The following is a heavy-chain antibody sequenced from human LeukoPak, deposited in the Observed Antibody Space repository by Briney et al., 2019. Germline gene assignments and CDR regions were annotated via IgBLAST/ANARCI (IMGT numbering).Heavy chain of an antibody. D-gene: IGHD5-12*01. CDR1: GFTVSSNY. CDR3: AKDRDSGYDFGVFDY. Sequence: GGSLRLSCAASGFTVSSNYMSWVRQAPGKGLEWVSVIYSGGSTYYADSVKGRFTISRDNSKNTLYLQMNSLRAEDTAVYYCAKDRDSGYDFGVFDYWGQGTLVTVSS. CDR2: IYSGGST. V-gene: IGHV3-53*01. J-gene: IGHJ4*02.